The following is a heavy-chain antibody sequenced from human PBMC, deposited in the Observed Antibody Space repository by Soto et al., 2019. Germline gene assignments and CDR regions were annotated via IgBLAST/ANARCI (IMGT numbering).Heavy chain of an antibody. V-gene: IGHV3-7*01. CDR2: IPQEGVDG. D-gene: IGHD2-2*01. CDR3: ARDLGRTAAGYYYYYAMDV. J-gene: IGHJ6*02. Sequence: GGSLRLSCEVSGFVFSMYSMSWVRQTPGKGLEWVAKIPQEGVDGHYADSVKGRFTISRDNGKNSLYLQMNSLRAEDTAVYYCARDLGRTAAGYYYYYAMDVWGQGTTVTVSS. CDR1: GFVFSMYS.